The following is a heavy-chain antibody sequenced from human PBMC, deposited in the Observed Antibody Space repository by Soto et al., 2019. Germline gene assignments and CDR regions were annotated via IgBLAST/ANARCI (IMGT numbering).Heavy chain of an antibody. J-gene: IGHJ4*02. CDR3: ARDARHNWNDGRSDY. CDR2: ISSSSSYI. D-gene: IGHD1-20*01. CDR1: GFTFSSYS. Sequence: GGSLRLSCAASGFTFSSYSMNWVRQAPGKGLEWVSSISSSSSYIYYADSVKGRFTISRDKAKNSLDLQMNSLRAEDTAVYYCARDARHNWNDGRSDYWGQGTLVTVSS. V-gene: IGHV3-21*01.